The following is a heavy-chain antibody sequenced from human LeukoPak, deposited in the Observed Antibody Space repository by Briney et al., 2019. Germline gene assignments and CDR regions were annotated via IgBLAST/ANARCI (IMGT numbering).Heavy chain of an antibody. Sequence: SGPTLVKPTQTLTLTCTFSGFSLRTGGVGVAWIRQSPGQALEWLTVIYWNDDQRFSPSLKSRITITKDTSKNQVVLTMTNMDPADTATYHCAHNGLYHWGQGTLVTVSS. CDR3: AHNGLYH. D-gene: IGHD2-15*01. CDR1: GFSLRTGGVG. J-gene: IGHJ5*02. V-gene: IGHV2-5*01. CDR2: IYWNDDQ.